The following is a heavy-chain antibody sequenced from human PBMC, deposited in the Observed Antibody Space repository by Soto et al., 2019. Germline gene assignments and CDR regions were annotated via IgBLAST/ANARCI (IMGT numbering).Heavy chain of an antibody. D-gene: IGHD6-13*01. J-gene: IGHJ4*02. V-gene: IGHV3-74*01. CDR1: GFTFSSYW. Sequence: GGSLRLSCAASGFTFSSYWMHWVRQAPGKGLVWVSRINSDGSSTSYADSVKGRFTISRDNAKNTLYLQMNSLRAEDTAVYYCARMAASSWYGALYEGIGTFDYWGQGTLVTVSS. CDR2: INSDGSST. CDR3: ARMAASSWYGALYEGIGTFDY.